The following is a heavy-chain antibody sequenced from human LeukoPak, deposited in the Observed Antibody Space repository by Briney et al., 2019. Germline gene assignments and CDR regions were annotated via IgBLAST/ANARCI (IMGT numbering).Heavy chain of an antibody. CDR1: GFTFSSYT. CDR2: ISHDGRNK. V-gene: IGHV3-30*04. J-gene: IGHJ4*02. CDR3: ARGSHQNYFGSMTYLFDY. Sequence: GGSLRLSCAASGFTFSSYTIHWVRQAPGKGLEWVTLISHDGRNKNYADSVKGRFTISRDNSKKTLYLEVNSLRPEDTAVYYCARGSHQNYFGSMTYLFDYWGQGILVTVSS. D-gene: IGHD3-10*01.